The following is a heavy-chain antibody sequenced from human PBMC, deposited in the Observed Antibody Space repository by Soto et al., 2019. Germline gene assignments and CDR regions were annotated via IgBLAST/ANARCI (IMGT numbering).Heavy chain of an antibody. J-gene: IGHJ3*02. CDR2: IVVGSGNT. V-gene: IGHV1-58*02. D-gene: IGHD3-10*01. Sequence: SVKVSCKASGFTFTSSAMQWVRQARGQRLEWIGWIVVGSGNTNYAQKFQERVTITRDMSTSTAYMELSSLRSEDTAVYYCARSMEWFGELHDAFDIWGQGTMVTVSS. CDR1: GFTFTSSA. CDR3: ARSMEWFGELHDAFDI.